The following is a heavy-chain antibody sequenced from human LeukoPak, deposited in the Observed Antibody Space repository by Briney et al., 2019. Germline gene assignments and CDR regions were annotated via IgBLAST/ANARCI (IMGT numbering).Heavy chain of an antibody. CDR1: GYSVTNSW. J-gene: IGHJ5*02. CDR2: IYLGDSDT. Sequence: GESLKISCKGSGYSVTNSWIGWVRQMPGKGLEWMGIIYLGDSDTRYSPSFKGQVTISADRSINTAYLQWVSLKASDTAMYYCARQEYCSGGSCYTWFDPWGQGTLVTVSS. CDR3: ARQEYCSGGSCYTWFDP. D-gene: IGHD2-15*01. V-gene: IGHV5-51*01.